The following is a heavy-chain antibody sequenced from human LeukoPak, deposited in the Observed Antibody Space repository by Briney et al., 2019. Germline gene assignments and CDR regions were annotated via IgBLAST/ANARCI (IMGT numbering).Heavy chain of an antibody. CDR1: GFTFISYE. V-gene: IGHV3-48*03. CDR2: ISSSGSTI. D-gene: IGHD1-26*01. Sequence: GGSLRLSCAAPGFTFISYEMNWVRQAPGKGLEWVSYISSSGSTIYYADSVKGRFTISRDNAKNSLYLQMNSLRAEDTAVYYFARGGSYWGFDYWGQGTLVTVSS. CDR3: ARGGSYWGFDY. J-gene: IGHJ4*02.